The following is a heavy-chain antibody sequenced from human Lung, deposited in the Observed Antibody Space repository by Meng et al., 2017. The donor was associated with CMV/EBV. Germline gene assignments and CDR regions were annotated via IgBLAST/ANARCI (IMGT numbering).Heavy chain of an antibody. J-gene: IGHJ6*02. CDR1: GFTFSSYG. Sequence: SCAASGFTFSSYGMHWVRQAPGKGLEWVAFIRYDGSNKYYADSVKGRFTISRDNSKNTLYLQMNSLRAEDTAVYYCAKDQTYYGCSSTSCYTRAHYYYYYGMDVWGQGTTVTVSS. CDR3: AKDQTYYGCSSTSCYTRAHYYYYYGMDV. D-gene: IGHD2-2*02. V-gene: IGHV3-30*02. CDR2: IRYDGSNK.